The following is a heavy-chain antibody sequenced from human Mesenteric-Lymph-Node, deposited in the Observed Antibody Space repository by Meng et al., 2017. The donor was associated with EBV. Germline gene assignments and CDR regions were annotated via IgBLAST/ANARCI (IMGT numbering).Heavy chain of an antibody. CDR1: GGAISSDN. Sequence: QLQLKESCPGLVTPSETLSLTCTISGGAISSDNWAWIRQPPGKGLEWIGDTGTSYYNPSLKNRVTISVDTSNQFSLKLSSVTAADTAVYYCARRLHYYGSLGSWGQGTLVTVSS. CDR2: TGTS. D-gene: IGHD3-10*01. V-gene: IGHV4-39*01. CDR3: ARRLHYYGSLGS. J-gene: IGHJ4*02.